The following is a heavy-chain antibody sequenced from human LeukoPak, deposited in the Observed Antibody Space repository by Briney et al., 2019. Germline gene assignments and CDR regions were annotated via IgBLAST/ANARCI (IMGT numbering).Heavy chain of an antibody. Sequence: GGSLRLSCAASGFTFSNFAMTWVRQAPGKGLEWVSSITGSHGPTYNTDSVKGRFTIYRDNSKNTLYLQMNSLRAEDSAVYYCAKDYDILTGYSIGYYFDYWGQGTLVTVSS. CDR1: GFTFSNFA. J-gene: IGHJ4*02. CDR2: ITGSHGPT. CDR3: AKDYDILTGYSIGYYFDY. V-gene: IGHV3-23*01. D-gene: IGHD3-9*01.